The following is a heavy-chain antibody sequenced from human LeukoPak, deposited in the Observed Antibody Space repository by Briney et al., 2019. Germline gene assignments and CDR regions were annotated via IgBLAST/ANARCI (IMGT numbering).Heavy chain of an antibody. V-gene: IGHV3-21*04. D-gene: IGHD2-15*01. CDR3: AKAPFGAATFDS. Sequence: KPGGSLRLSCEASGFNFSNCDMSWVRQAPGKGLEWVSSISSGSKYIYYADSMKGRFTISRDNAKNSLYLQMNSLRAEDTAVYYCAKAPFGAATFDSWGQGTLVTVSS. CDR1: GFNFSNCD. CDR2: ISSGSKYI. J-gene: IGHJ4*02.